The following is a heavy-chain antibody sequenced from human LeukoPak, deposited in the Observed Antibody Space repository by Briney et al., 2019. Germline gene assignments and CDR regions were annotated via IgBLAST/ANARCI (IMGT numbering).Heavy chain of an antibody. D-gene: IGHD3-10*01. CDR1: GGSISSYY. CDR3: ARDGDYYGSGSSAFDI. Sequence: SETLSLTCTVSGGSISSYYWSWIRQPPGAGLEWIGFIYYSGSTNYNPSLKSRVTISVDTSKNQFSLKLSSVTAADTAVYYCARDGDYYGSGSSAFDIWGQGTMVTVSS. CDR2: IYYSGST. J-gene: IGHJ3*02. V-gene: IGHV4-59*01.